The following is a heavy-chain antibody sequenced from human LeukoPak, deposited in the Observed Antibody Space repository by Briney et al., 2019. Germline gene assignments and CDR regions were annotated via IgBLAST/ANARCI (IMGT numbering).Heavy chain of an antibody. Sequence: SVKVSCKAFGGTFSSYAISWVRQAPGQGLEWMGGIIPIFGTANYAQKSQGRVTITTDESTSTAYMELSSLRSEDTAVYYCARVPQQLAQGYYYYMDVWGKGTTVTVSS. CDR1: GGTFSSYA. D-gene: IGHD6-13*01. CDR3: ARVPQQLAQGYYYYMDV. V-gene: IGHV1-69*05. CDR2: IIPIFGTA. J-gene: IGHJ6*03.